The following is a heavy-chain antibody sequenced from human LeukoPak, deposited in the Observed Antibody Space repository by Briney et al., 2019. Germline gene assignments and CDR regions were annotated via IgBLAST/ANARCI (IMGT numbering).Heavy chain of an antibody. CDR2: ISGSGGST. Sequence: PGGSLRLSCAASGFTFSSYGMHWVRQAPGEGLEWVSTISGSGGSTYYADSVKGRFTISRDISKNTLYLQVNSLRAEDTAVYYCARDRGGPIEAAGTNFDSWGQGTLVTVSS. CDR1: GFTFSSYG. D-gene: IGHD6-13*01. V-gene: IGHV3-23*01. CDR3: ARDRGGPIEAAGTNFDS. J-gene: IGHJ4*02.